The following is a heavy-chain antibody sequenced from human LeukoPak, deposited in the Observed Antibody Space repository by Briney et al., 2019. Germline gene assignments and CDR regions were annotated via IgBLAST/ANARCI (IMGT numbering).Heavy chain of an antibody. Sequence: PGGSLRLSCTASGFTFNNYAMNWVRQAPGKGLEWVSGIGRSGGSADYADSVLGRFTVSRDNSKNTLYLQMNNLRAEDTALYFCAKDRLNLEARSIDYWGQGTLVTVPS. CDR1: GFTFNNYA. CDR2: IGRSGGSA. D-gene: IGHD6-6*01. CDR3: AKDRLNLEARSIDY. V-gene: IGHV3-23*01. J-gene: IGHJ4*02.